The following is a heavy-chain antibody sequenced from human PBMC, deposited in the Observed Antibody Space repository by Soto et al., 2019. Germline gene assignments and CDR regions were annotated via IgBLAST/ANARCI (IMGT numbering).Heavy chain of an antibody. Sequence: QVQLQESGPGLVMPSETLSLTCTVSGDSISGSPYFWGWIRQPPGKRLEWIGSIFYDGYTLYTPSLKSRVTISVDTTKNQFSLKLTSVAAADMAIYFCARLQAAVPQYWGQGILVTVSS. D-gene: IGHD6-13*01. J-gene: IGHJ4*02. CDR1: GDSISGSPYF. CDR3: ARLQAAVPQY. V-gene: IGHV4-39*01. CDR2: IFYDGYT.